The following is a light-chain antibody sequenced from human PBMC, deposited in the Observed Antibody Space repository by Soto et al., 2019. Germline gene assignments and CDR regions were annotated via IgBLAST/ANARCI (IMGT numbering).Light chain of an antibody. J-gene: IGKJ5*01. CDR3: QQRTYWPPLT. V-gene: IGKV3-11*01. Sequence: ETVLTQSPATLSLSPGETATLSCRASQSVDLYVAWYQQKPGQAPRLLIWDASNRATGIPARFSGSGSGTDFTLTISSLEHEDFAVYYCQQRTYWPPLTFGQGTRLEI. CDR2: DAS. CDR1: QSVDLY.